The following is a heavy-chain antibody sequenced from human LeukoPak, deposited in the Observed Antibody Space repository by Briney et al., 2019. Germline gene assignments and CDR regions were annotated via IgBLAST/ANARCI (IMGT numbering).Heavy chain of an antibody. V-gene: IGHV3-48*01. Sequence: GGSLRLSCADSGFTFSRYGFNWVRQAPGKGLEWVTYISSSSSTIYYADSVKSRFTISRDNAKNSLYLQMNSLRAEDTAVYYCARDRVELGWGAFEIWGQGTMVTVSS. CDR3: ARDRVELGWGAFEI. CDR2: ISSSSSTI. D-gene: IGHD7-27*01. J-gene: IGHJ3*02. CDR1: GFTFSRYG.